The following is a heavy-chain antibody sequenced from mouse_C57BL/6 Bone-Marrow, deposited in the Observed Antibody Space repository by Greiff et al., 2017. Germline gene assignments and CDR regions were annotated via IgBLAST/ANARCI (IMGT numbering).Heavy chain of an antibody. Sequence: ESGPGLVKPSQSLSLTCSVTGYSITSGYYWNWIRQFPGNKLEWMGYISYDGSNNYNPSLKNRISITRDTSKNQFFLKLNSGTTEDTATYYCARGGPITTVVATDFDYWGQGTTLTVSS. CDR2: ISYDGSN. J-gene: IGHJ2*01. D-gene: IGHD1-1*01. CDR3: ARGGPITTVVATDFDY. CDR1: GYSITSGYY. V-gene: IGHV3-6*01.